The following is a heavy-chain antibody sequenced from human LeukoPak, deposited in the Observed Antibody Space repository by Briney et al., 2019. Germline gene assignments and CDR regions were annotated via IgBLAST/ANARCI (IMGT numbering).Heavy chain of an antibody. CDR1: GFTFSNYG. Sequence: GGSLRLSCAASGFTFSNYGMSWVRQAPGKGLEWVSDIGGSGSSTCYADSVKGRFTISRDNSKNTLYLQMNSLRAEDTAVYYCAKGADYEPYYYYYYMDVWGKGTTVTVSS. V-gene: IGHV3-23*01. CDR2: IGGSGSST. D-gene: IGHD4-17*01. CDR3: AKGADYEPYYYYYYMDV. J-gene: IGHJ6*03.